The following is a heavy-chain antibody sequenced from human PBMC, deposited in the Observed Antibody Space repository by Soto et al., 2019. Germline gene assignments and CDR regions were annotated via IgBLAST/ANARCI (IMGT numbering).Heavy chain of an antibody. Sequence: ASVKVSCKASGYTFTSYGISWVRQAPGQGLEWMGWISAYNGNTNYAQKLQGRVTMTTDTSTSTAYMELRSLRSDDTAVYYCAREGFNWEPLPYYYYGMDVWGQGTTVTVSS. CDR1: GYTFTSYG. D-gene: IGHD7-27*01. J-gene: IGHJ6*02. CDR2: ISAYNGNT. V-gene: IGHV1-18*01. CDR3: AREGFNWEPLPYYYYGMDV.